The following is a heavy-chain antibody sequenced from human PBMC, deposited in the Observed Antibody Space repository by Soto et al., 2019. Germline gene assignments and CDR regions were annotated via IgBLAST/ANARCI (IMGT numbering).Heavy chain of an antibody. CDR1: GFTFISYA. D-gene: IGHD3-22*01. J-gene: IGHJ3*02. CDR2: ISGSGGST. V-gene: IGHV3-23*01. Sequence: EVQLLESGGGLVQPGGSLRLSCAASGFTFISYAMSWVRQAPGKGLEWVSAISGSGGSTYYADCVKGRFTISRDDSKNTLYLQMNSLRDEDTAVYYCAKYEVYYDSSGYYAHDAFDIWGQGTMVTDSS. CDR3: AKYEVYYDSSGYYAHDAFDI.